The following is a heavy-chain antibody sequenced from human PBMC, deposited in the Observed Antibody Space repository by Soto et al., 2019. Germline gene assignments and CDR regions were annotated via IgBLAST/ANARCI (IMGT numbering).Heavy chain of an antibody. CDR1: GFTFSSYA. V-gene: IGHV3-23*01. J-gene: IGHJ4*02. D-gene: IGHD3-9*01. Sequence: GGSLRLSCAASGFTFSSYAMSWVRQAPGKGLEWVSAISGSGGSTYYADSVKGRFTISRDNSKNTLYLQMNSLRAEDTAVYYCAKVRGYYDILTCYDTTYYFDYWGQGTLVTVSS. CDR3: AKVRGYYDILTCYDTTYYFDY. CDR2: ISGSGGST.